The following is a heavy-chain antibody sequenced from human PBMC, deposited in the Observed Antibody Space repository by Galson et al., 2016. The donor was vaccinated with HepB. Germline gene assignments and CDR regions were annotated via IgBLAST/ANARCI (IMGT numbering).Heavy chain of an antibody. Sequence: SLRLSCAVSGITFSSYTMNWVRQAPGKGLEWVSSISGGSSYIYYADSLEGRFTISRDNAKNSLYLQMNSLRAEDTAVYYCASRHSGWYYFDYWGQGTLVTVSS. D-gene: IGHD6-19*01. CDR2: ISGGSSYI. CDR1: GITFSSYT. V-gene: IGHV3-21*01. CDR3: ASRHSGWYYFDY. J-gene: IGHJ4*02.